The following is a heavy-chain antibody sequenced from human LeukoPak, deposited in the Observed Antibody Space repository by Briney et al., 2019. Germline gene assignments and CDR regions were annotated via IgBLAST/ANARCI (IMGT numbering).Heavy chain of an antibody. CDR2: ISGDGSIT. CDR3: AKDNWVATRGHYGFDY. J-gene: IGHJ4*02. V-gene: IGHV3-43*02. Sequence: RGTLRLSCAASGFTFADYAMHWVRQPPGKGLECVSLISGDGSITYYAHSVKGRFTISRDNSKNSLYLQMNSLRTEDTALYYCAKDNWVATRGHYGFDYWGQGTLVTVSS. D-gene: IGHD5-12*01. CDR1: GFTFADYA.